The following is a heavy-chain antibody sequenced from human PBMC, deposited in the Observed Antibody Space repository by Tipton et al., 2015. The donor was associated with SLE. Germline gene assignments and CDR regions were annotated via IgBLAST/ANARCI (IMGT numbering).Heavy chain of an antibody. Sequence: QLVQSGAEVKKPGSSVKVSCKASGGTFSSYTISWVRQAPGQGLEWMGRIIPILGIANYAQKFQGRVTITADKSTSTAYMELSSLRSEDTAVYYCARDLTYYDFWSGYYFDYWGQGTLVTVSS. V-gene: IGHV1-69*09. CDR3: ARDLTYYDFWSGYYFDY. D-gene: IGHD3-3*01. J-gene: IGHJ4*02. CDR1: GGTFSSYT. CDR2: IIPILGIA.